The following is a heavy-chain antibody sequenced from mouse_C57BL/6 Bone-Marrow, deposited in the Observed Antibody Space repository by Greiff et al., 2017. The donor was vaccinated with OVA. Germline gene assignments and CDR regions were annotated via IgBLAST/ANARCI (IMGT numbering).Heavy chain of an antibody. Sequence: QVQLQQPGAELVKPGASVKMSCKASGYTFTSYWITWVKQRPGQGLEWIGDIYPGSGSTNYNEKFKSKATLTVDTSSSTAYMQLSSLTSEDSAVYYCARDIYYGDDGDYFDYWGQGTTLTVSS. D-gene: IGHD2-2*01. CDR3: ARDIYYGDDGDYFDY. V-gene: IGHV1-55*01. CDR2: IYPGSGST. J-gene: IGHJ2*01. CDR1: GYTFTSYW.